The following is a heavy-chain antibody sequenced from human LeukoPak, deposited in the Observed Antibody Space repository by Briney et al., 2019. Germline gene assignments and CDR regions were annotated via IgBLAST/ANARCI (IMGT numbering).Heavy chain of an antibody. CDR3: ARAERAWNPRDWFDP. CDR1: GGSISNGNYY. D-gene: IGHD1-1*01. J-gene: IGHJ5*02. Sequence: TLSLTCTVSGGSISNGNYYWNWIRQPAGKELEWIGRIYTSGGTNYNPSLTSRVTISVDTSKNQFSLKLRSVTAVDTAIYYCARAERAWNPRDWFDPWGQGTLVTVSS. CDR2: IYTSGGT. V-gene: IGHV4-61*02.